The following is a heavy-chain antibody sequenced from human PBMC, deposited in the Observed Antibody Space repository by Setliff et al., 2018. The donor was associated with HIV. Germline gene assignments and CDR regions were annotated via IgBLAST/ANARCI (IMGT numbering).Heavy chain of an antibody. CDR2: IYYYSGNT. V-gene: IGHV4-39*07. D-gene: IGHD2-15*01. Sequence: PSDTLSLTCTVSGGSISSRSYYWGWIRQPPGKGLEWIGYIYYYSGNTYYSPSPKSRVTISVDTSRNQISLKLSSVTAADTAVYYCARQRLGNCSGARCSFSGMDVWGPGTTVTVSS. CDR3: ARQRLGNCSGARCSFSGMDV. J-gene: IGHJ6*02. CDR1: GGSISSRSYY.